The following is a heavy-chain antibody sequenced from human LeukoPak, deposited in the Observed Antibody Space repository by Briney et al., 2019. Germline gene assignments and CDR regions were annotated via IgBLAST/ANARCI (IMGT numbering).Heavy chain of an antibody. V-gene: IGHV3-48*03. Sequence: GGSLRLSCAASGFTFSSYEMNWVRQAPGKGLEWVSYISSSGSTIYYADSVKGRFTISRDNAKNSLYLQMNSLRAEDTAVYYCARDGTPYGSGSYYYWGQGTLVTVSS. J-gene: IGHJ4*02. CDR3: ARDGTPYGSGSYYY. D-gene: IGHD3-10*01. CDR2: ISSSGSTI. CDR1: GFTFSSYE.